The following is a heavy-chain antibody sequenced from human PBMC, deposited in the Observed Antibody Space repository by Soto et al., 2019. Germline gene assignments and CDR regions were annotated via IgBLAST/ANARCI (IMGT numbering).Heavy chain of an antibody. CDR2: IYYSGST. CDR1: GGSISSSSYY. J-gene: IGHJ6*02. Sequence: SETLSLTCTVSGGSISSSSYYWSWIRQPPGKGLEWIGYIYYSGSTNYNPSLKSRVTISVDTSKSQFSLKLSSVTAADTAVYYCARVRITMVRGVMKYYGMDVWGQGTTVTVSS. V-gene: IGHV4-61*01. CDR3: ARVRITMVRGVMKYYGMDV. D-gene: IGHD3-10*01.